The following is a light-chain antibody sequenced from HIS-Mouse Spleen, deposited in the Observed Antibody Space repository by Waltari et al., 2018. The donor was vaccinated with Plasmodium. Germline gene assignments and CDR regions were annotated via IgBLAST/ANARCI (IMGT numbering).Light chain of an antibody. CDR1: VLAKKY. Sequence: SYELTQPSSVSVSPGQTARITCSGDVLAKKYARWFQQKPGQAPVLGIYKDSERPSGIPERFSGSSSGTTVTLTSSGAQVEEEADYYCYSAADNNLVFGGGTKLTAL. CDR2: KDS. J-gene: IGLJ3*02. V-gene: IGLV3-27*01. CDR3: YSAADNNLV.